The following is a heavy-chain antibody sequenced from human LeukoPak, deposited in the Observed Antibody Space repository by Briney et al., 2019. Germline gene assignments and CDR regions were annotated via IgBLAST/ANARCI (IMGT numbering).Heavy chain of an antibody. D-gene: IGHD4-17*01. CDR1: GFTFSSYA. V-gene: IGHV3-30*04. Sequence: GGSLRLSCAASGFTFSSYAMHWVRQAPGKGLEWVAVISYDGSNKYYADSVKGRFTVSRDNSKNTLYLQMNSLRAEDTAVYYCARDRGYGDYGFDIWGQGTMVTVSS. J-gene: IGHJ3*02. CDR3: ARDRGYGDYGFDI. CDR2: ISYDGSNK.